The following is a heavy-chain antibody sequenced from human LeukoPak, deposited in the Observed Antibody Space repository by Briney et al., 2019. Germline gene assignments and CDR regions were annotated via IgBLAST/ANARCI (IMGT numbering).Heavy chain of an antibody. CDR3: ARGDRPDTGIDY. J-gene: IGHJ4*02. D-gene: IGHD3-10*01. CDR2: IYYSGST. Sequence: PSETLSLTCTVSGGSISSSSYYWGWIRQPPGKGLEWIGSIYYSGSTYYNPSLKSRVTISVDTSKNQFSLKLSSVTAADTAVYYCARGDRPDTGIDYWGQGTLVTVSS. CDR1: GGSISSSSYY. V-gene: IGHV4-39*07.